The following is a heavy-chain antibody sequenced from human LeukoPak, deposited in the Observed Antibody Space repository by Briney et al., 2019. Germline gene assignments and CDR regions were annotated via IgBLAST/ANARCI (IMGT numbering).Heavy chain of an antibody. CDR1: GFTFSSYW. CDR3: ARADYGDYVVDWFDP. D-gene: IGHD4-17*01. CDR2: IKQDGSEK. J-gene: IGHJ5*02. Sequence: PGGSLRLSCAASGFTFSSYWMSWVRQAPGRGLEWVANIKQDGSEKYYVDSVKGRFTISRDNAKNSLYLQMNSLRAEDTAVYYCARADYGDYVVDWFDPWGQGTLVTVSS. V-gene: IGHV3-7*01.